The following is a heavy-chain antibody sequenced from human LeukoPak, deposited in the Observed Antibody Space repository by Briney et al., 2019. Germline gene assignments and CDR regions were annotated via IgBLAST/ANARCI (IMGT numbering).Heavy chain of an antibody. CDR1: GGSISSGDYY. CDR2: IYYSGST. J-gene: IGHJ4*02. V-gene: IGHV4-30-4*08. Sequence: SETLSLTCTVSGGSISSGDYYWSWIRQPPGKGLEWIGYIYYSGSTYYNPSLKSRVTISVDTSKNQFSLKLSSVTAADTAVYYCARVDEGRAGLTPFDYWGQGTLVTVSS. CDR3: ARVDEGRAGLTPFDY. D-gene: IGHD6-13*01.